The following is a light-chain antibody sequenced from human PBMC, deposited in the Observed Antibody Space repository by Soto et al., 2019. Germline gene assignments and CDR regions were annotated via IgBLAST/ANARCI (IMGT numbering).Light chain of an antibody. CDR1: SSDVGAYDS. CDR2: KGT. CDR3: CSSAPESTYV. J-gene: IGLJ1*01. V-gene: IGLV2-23*01. Sequence: QSVLAQPGSVSGSPGQSITISCTGTSSDVGAYDSVSWYQQHPHKAPQLIIYKGTQRPSGVSNRFSGSTSGNAASLTISGLQADDEADYFCCSSAPESTYVCGTGTKVTVL.